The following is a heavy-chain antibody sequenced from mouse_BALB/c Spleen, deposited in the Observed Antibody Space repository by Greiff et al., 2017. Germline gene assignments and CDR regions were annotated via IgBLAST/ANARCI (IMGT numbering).Heavy chain of an antibody. D-gene: IGHD2-10*02. CDR3: ARGYGNYAMDY. CDR1: GYSITSGYY. V-gene: IGHV3-6*02. CDR2: ISYDGSN. Sequence: EVQVVESGPGLVKPSQSLSLTCSVTGYSITSGYYWNWIRQFPGNKLEWMGYISYDGSNNYNPSLKNRISITRDTSKNQFFLKLNSVTTEDTATYYCARGYGNYAMDYWGQGTSVTVSS. J-gene: IGHJ4*01.